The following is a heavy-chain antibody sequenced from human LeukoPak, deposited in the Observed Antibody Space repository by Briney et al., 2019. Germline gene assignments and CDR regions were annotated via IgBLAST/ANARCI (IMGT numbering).Heavy chain of an antibody. D-gene: IGHD3-9*01. CDR2: IYYSGST. V-gene: IGHV4-39*07. J-gene: IGHJ4*02. CDR1: GGSISSSSYY. Sequence: PSETLSLTCTVSGGSISSSSYYWGWIRQPPGKGLEWIGSIYYSGSTYYNPSLKSRVTISVDTSKNQFSLKLSSVTAADTAVYYCARDYDILTGYHSESAFDYWGQGTLVTVSS. CDR3: ARDYDILTGYHSESAFDY.